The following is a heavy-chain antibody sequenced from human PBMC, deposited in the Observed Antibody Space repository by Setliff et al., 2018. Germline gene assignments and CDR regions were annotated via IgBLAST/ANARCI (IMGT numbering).Heavy chain of an antibody. J-gene: IGHJ6*02. Sequence: GGSLRLSCAASGFTFSSYAMHWVRQAPGKGLEYVSAISSNGGSTYYANSVKGRFTISRDNSKNTLYLQMGSLRAEDMAVYYCARVGTGMDVWGQGTTVTVSS. CDR1: GFTFSSYA. V-gene: IGHV3-64*01. D-gene: IGHD1-1*01. CDR2: ISSNGGST. CDR3: ARVGTGMDV.